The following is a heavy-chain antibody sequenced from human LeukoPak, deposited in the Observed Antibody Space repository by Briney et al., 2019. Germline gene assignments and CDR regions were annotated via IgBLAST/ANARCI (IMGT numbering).Heavy chain of an antibody. CDR3: ARDRVGSGWPRPYYFEV. Sequence: ASVKVSCKASGYTLTGYYLHWVRQAPGQGLEWMGWINPNTGATHSAQKFQGRITMTRDTSISTAYMDLSRLRSDDTAVYYCARDRVGSGWPRPYYFEVWGQGTLVAVSS. CDR1: GYTLTGYY. CDR2: INPNTGAT. D-gene: IGHD6-19*01. J-gene: IGHJ4*02. V-gene: IGHV1-2*02.